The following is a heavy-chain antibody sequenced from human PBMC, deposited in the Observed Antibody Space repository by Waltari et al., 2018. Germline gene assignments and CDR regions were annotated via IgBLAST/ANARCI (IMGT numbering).Heavy chain of an antibody. J-gene: IGHJ4*02. CDR3: ATMYYYDSSGXYALDY. V-gene: IGHV1-69-2*01. D-gene: IGHD3-22*01. Sequence: EVQLVQSGAEVKKPGATVKISCXASGYTFTDYYXXWVQXAXGKGLEWMGRVDPEDGETIYAEKFQGRVTITADTSTDTAYMELSSPRSEDTAVYYXATMYYYDSSGXYALDYWGQGTLVXXSS. CDR2: VDPEDGET. CDR1: GYTFTDYY.